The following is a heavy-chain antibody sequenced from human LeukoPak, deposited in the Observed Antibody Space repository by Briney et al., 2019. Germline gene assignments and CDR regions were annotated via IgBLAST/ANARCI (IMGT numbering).Heavy chain of an antibody. J-gene: IGHJ6*02. CDR3: ARDRLETLFFMDV. D-gene: IGHD3-10*02. CDR2: ISAYNGNT. CDR1: GYTFTSYG. Sequence: ASVKVSCKASGYTFTSYGISWVRQAPGQGLEWMGWISAYNGNTNYAQKLQGRATMTTGTSTSTAYMELRSLRSDDTAVYYRARDRLETLFFMDVWGQGTTVTVSS. V-gene: IGHV1-18*01.